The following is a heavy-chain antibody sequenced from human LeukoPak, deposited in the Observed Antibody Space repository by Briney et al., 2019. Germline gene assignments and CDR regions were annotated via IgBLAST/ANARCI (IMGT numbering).Heavy chain of an antibody. J-gene: IGHJ4*02. D-gene: IGHD4-17*01. CDR3: AKPKTAVTTGYLDY. CDR1: GFTFSSYG. V-gene: IGHV3-30*18. CDR2: ISYDGSNK. Sequence: PGGSLRLSCAASGFTFSSYGMHWVRQAPGKGLEWVAVISYDGSNKYYADSVKGRFTISRDNSKNTLYLQMNSLRTEDTALYYCAKPKTAVTTGYLDYWGQGTLVTVSS.